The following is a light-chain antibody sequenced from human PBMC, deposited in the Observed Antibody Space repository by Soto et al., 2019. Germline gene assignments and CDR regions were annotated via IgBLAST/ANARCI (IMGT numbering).Light chain of an antibody. Sequence: QPVLTQPASVSGSPGQSITISCTGTSSDVGSYNYVSWYQHHPGKAPKLMIYDVSHRPSGVSNRFSGSKSGNTASLTISGLQAEDEADYYCSSYTSSSTLVLFGGGTKVTVL. V-gene: IGLV2-14*03. CDR2: DVS. CDR1: SSDVGSYNY. J-gene: IGLJ2*01. CDR3: SSYTSSSTLVL.